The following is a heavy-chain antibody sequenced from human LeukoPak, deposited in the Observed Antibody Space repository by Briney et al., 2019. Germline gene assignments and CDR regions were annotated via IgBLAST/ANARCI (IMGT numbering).Heavy chain of an antibody. J-gene: IGHJ4*02. D-gene: IGHD3-10*01. CDR2: ISGYNGNT. Sequence: ASVKVSCKASGYTFTSYGINWVRQAPGQGLEWMGWISGYNGNTNYAQKLQGRVTMTTDPSTTTAYMELRSLRSDDTAVYYCARSSHRVGDTFDYWGQGTLVTVSS. CDR1: GYTFTSYG. CDR3: ARSSHRVGDTFDY. V-gene: IGHV1-18*01.